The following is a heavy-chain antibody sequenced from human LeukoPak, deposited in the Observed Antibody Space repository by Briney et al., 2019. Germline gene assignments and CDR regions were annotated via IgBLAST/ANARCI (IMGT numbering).Heavy chain of an antibody. CDR3: ARDREGLDS. CDR1: GYTFTGYY. V-gene: IGHV1-2*02. Sequence: VASVKVSCKASGYTFTGYYMHWVRQAPGQGLEWMGWINPNSGGTNYAQKFQGRVTLTSDTSTTTAYMDLRRLTSDDTAVYYCARDREGLDSWGQGTLVTVSS. CDR2: INPNSGGT. J-gene: IGHJ5*01.